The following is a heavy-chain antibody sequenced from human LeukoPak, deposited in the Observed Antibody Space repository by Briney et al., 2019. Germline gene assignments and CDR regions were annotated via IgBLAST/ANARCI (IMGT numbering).Heavy chain of an antibody. Sequence: ASVKVSSKASGHTFTTFAIHWVRQAPGQSLERMGWIKAGTGKTIYLQKFQGRVTVTGSTSASTAYMELNSQRSEDTAVYYGARVYSSSRGNYFDYWGQGTLVTVSS. CDR3: ARVYSSSRGNYFDY. CDR2: IKAGTGKT. CDR1: GHTFTTFA. J-gene: IGHJ4*02. V-gene: IGHV1-3*01. D-gene: IGHD6-13*01.